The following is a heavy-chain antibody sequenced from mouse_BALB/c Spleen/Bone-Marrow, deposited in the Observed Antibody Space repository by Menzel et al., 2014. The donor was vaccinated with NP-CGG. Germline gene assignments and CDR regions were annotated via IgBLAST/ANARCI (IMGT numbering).Heavy chain of an antibody. CDR2: ISSGSSTS. V-gene: IGHV5-17*02. Sequence: EVHLVESGGGLVQPGGSRKLSCAASGFTFSSFGMHWVRQAPEKGLEWVAYISSGSSTSYYADTVKGRFTISRDNPKNTLFLQMTSLRSEDTAMYYCARSLYYRYDFFDYWGQGTTLTASS. CDR1: GFTFSSFG. CDR3: ARSLYYRYDFFDY. J-gene: IGHJ2*01. D-gene: IGHD2-14*01.